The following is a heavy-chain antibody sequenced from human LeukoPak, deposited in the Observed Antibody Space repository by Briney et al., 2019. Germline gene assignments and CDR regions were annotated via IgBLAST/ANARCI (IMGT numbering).Heavy chain of an antibody. Sequence: GGSLRLSCAASGFVFSSYGMHWVRQAPGKGLEWVAFIRYDSSNKFYADSVKGRFTNSRDNSKNTLYLQTNSLRAEDTALYYCAKQVYGETGYFDYWGQGTLVTVSS. J-gene: IGHJ4*02. CDR1: GFVFSSYG. CDR3: AKQVYGETGYFDY. D-gene: IGHD5/OR15-5a*01. V-gene: IGHV3-30*02. CDR2: IRYDSSNK.